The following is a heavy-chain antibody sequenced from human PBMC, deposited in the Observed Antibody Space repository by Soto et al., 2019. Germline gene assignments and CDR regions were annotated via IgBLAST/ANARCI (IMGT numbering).Heavy chain of an antibody. CDR1: GGSVNGYY. J-gene: IGHJ5*02. Sequence: SETLSLTCAVYGGSVNGYYWNWIRPPPGKGLEWIGEINHTRGTHYNPSLKSRVTMSVDTSKNQFSLRLSSETAADTDIYYCATRITVFGLPIPPFDPWSQGTQVTVSS. CDR2: INHTRGT. V-gene: IGHV4-34*01. D-gene: IGHD3-3*01. CDR3: ATRITVFGLPIPPFDP.